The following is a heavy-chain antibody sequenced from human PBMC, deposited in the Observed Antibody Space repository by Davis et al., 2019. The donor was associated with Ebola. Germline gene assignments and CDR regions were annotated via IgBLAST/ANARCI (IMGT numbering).Heavy chain of an antibody. CDR2: ISSSSSSI. J-gene: IGHJ4*02. CDR3: ARAVFHEVLDY. Sequence: PGGSLRLSCVASGFTFGSYSMNWVRQAPGKGLEWVSYISSSSSSIYYADSVKGRFTISRDNAKNSLYLQMNSLTADDTAVYYCARAVFHEVLDYWGQGTPVTVSS. V-gene: IGHV3-48*01. CDR1: GFTFGSYS. D-gene: IGHD3-3*01.